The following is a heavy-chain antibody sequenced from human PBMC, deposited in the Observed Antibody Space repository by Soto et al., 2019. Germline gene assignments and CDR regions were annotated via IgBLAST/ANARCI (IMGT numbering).Heavy chain of an antibody. D-gene: IGHD2-8*01. CDR2: AYYSGST. Sequence: TSETLSLTCTVSGGSISSSGFSRGWVRQPPGKGLEWIGCAYYSGSTYYNPSLKSRVTISVDTSGNQFSLRLNSVTAADTAVYYCTKVSSGWFDPWGQGTLVTVSS. J-gene: IGHJ5*02. CDR1: GGSISSSGFS. CDR3: TKVSSGWFDP. V-gene: IGHV4-39*01.